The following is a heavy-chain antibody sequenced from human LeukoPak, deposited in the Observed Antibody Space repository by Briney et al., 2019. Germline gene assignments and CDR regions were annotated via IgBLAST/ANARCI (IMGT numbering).Heavy chain of an antibody. D-gene: IGHD3-10*01. V-gene: IGHV3-23*01. CDR2: ISGNGGNT. Sequence: SGGSLRLSCAASGFTFSSSAMNWVRQAPGKGLEWVSTISGNGGNTYYADSVKGRFTISRDNSKNTLYLQMNSLRAEDTAVYYCAKLTPYGSGSYYNQRLDFWGQGTLVTVSS. CDR1: GFTFSSSA. J-gene: IGHJ4*02. CDR3: AKLTPYGSGSYYNQRLDF.